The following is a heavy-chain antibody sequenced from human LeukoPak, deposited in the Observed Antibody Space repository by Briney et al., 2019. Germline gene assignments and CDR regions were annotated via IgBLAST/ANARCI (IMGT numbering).Heavy chain of an antibody. J-gene: IGHJ4*02. CDR2: INHSGST. V-gene: IGHV4-34*01. CDR3: ARTADSSGYMVDY. D-gene: IGHD3-22*01. CDR1: GGSFSGYY. Sequence: SETLSLTCAVYGGSFSGYYWSWIRQPPGKGLEWIGEINHSGSTNYNPSLKSRVTISVDTSKNQFSLKLSSVTAADTAVYYCARTADSSGYMVDYWGQGTLVTVSS.